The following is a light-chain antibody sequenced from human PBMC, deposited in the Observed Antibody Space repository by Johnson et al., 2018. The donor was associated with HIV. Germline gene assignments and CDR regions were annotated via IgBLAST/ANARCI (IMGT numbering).Light chain of an antibody. V-gene: IGLV1-51*01. CDR3: GTWDSSLSAGV. J-gene: IGLJ1*01. Sequence: QSVLTQPPSVSAAPGQKVTISCSGTSSNIGNHYVSWYQLLPGTAPKLLIYDNNQRPSGIPDRFSVSKSGTSATLGITGLQTGDEADYYCGTWDSSLSAGVFGTGPKVTVL. CDR2: DNN. CDR1: SSNIGNHY.